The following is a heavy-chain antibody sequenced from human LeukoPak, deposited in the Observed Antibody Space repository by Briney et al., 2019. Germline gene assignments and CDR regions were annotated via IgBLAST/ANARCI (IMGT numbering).Heavy chain of an antibody. CDR1: GGSISSSSYY. D-gene: IGHD3-10*01. Sequence: PSETLSLTCTVSGGSISSSSYYWGWIRQPPGKGLEWIGYIYYSGSTNYNPSLKSRVTISVDTSKNQFSLKLSSVTAADTAVYYCARARFSRRESFDYWGQGTLVTVSS. CDR3: ARARFSRRESFDY. V-gene: IGHV4-61*05. J-gene: IGHJ4*02. CDR2: IYYSGST.